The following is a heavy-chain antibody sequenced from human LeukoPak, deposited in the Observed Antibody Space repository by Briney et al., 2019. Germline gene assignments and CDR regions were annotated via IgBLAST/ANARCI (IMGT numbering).Heavy chain of an antibody. CDR1: GFTFSSYS. V-gene: IGHV3-9*01. D-gene: IGHD6-19*01. J-gene: IGHJ4*02. CDR3: AKDSYGSGWYGYFDY. Sequence: GGSLRLSCAASGFTFSSYSMNWVRQAPGKGLEWVSGISWNSGSIGYADSVKGRFTISRDNAKNSLYLQMNSLRAEATALYYCAKDSYGSGWYGYFDYWGQGTLVTVSS. CDR2: ISWNSGSI.